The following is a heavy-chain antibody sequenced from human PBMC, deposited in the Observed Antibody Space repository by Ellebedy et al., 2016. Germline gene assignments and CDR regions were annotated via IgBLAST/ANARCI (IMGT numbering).Heavy chain of an antibody. D-gene: IGHD5-24*01. Sequence: GGSLRLXXAASGFSFSSYAMSWVRQAPGKGLEWVSAISGSGGTTYYADSVKGRFTISRDNSKNTLYLQMNSLRAEDTAVYYCAKVTVATIRSASIDYWGQGTLVTVSS. V-gene: IGHV3-23*01. CDR1: GFSFSSYA. J-gene: IGHJ4*02. CDR2: ISGSGGTT. CDR3: AKVTVATIRSASIDY.